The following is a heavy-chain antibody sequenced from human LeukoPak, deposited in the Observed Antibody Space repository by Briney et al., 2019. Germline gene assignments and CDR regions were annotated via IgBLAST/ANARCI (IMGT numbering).Heavy chain of an antibody. J-gene: IGHJ4*02. CDR1: GFTFSSYW. CDR2: IKQDGSEK. D-gene: IGHD5-18*01. Sequence: GGSLRLSCAASGFTFSSYWMSWVRQAPGKGLEWVANIKQDGSEKYYVDSVKGRFTISRDNAKNSLYLQMNSLRAEDTAVYYCARAVFLYSYGYGVDYWGQGTLVTVSS. V-gene: IGHV3-7*01. CDR3: ARAVFLYSYGYGVDY.